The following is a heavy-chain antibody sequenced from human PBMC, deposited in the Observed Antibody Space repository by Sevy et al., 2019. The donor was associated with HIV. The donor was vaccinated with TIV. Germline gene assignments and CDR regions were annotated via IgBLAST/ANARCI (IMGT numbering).Heavy chain of an antibody. Sequence: GGFLRLSCAASGFTFNNFAMSCVRQAPGKGLEWVSAISRKSLGTYYADPVKGRFSISRDDSTNMLYLQMSSLRGDDTAVYYCAKDGKNSPDKFDSWGQGTLVTVSS. CDR3: AKDGKNSPDKFDS. V-gene: IGHV3-23*01. CDR2: ISRKSLGT. CDR1: GFTFNNFA. D-gene: IGHD3-9*01. J-gene: IGHJ4*02.